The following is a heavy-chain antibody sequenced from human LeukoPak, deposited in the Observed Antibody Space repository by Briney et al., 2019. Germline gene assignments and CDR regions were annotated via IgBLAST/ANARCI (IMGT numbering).Heavy chain of an antibody. V-gene: IGHV3-73*01. CDR3: TRDSGTYNWLDP. CDR2: MEKELNGYAT. J-gene: IGHJ5*02. D-gene: IGHD1-26*01. Sequence: GGSLRLSCAASGFTFSDSSVHWVRQASGKGLEWIGLMEKELNGYATAYAASVRGRFTISRDDSQYTAYLQMDSLKTEDTALYYCTRDSGTYNWLDPWGQGTLVTVSS. CDR1: GFTFSDSS.